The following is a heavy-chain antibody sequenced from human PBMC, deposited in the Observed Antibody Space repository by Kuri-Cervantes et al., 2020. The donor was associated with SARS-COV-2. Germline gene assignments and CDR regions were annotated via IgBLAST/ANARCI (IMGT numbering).Heavy chain of an antibody. CDR1: GYSISSGYY. D-gene: IGHD3-10*01. CDR3: ARLTGSGTVWY. CDR2: INHSGST. V-gene: IGHV4-38-2*01. Sequence: SQTLSLTCAVSGYSISSGYYWGWIRQPPGKGLEWIGEINHSGSTNYNPSLKSRVTISVDTSKNQFSLKLSSVTAADTAVYYCARLTGSGTVWYWGQGTLVTVSS. J-gene: IGHJ4*02.